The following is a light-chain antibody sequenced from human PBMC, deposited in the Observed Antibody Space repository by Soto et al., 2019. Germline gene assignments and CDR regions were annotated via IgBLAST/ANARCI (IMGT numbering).Light chain of an antibody. CDR2: DAS. CDR3: QHYGNSLWT. CDR1: QIVRSTY. Sequence: VLTQSPGTLSLSPGESATLSCRASQIVRSTYLAWYQQKPGPAPRLLIYDASSRATDIPDRFSGSGSGTEFTLTVSGLEPEDFAVYYCQHYGNSLWTFGQGTRVIFK. J-gene: IGKJ1*01. V-gene: IGKV3-20*01.